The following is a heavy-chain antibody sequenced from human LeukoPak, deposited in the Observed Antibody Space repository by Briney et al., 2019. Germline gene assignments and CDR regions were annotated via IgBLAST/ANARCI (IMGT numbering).Heavy chain of an antibody. D-gene: IGHD5-18*01. J-gene: IGHJ6*02. CDR1: GGSISSSSYY. CDR2: IYYSGST. V-gene: IGHV4-39*01. Sequence: SETLSLTCTVSGGSISSSSYYWGWIRQPPGKGLEWIGSIYYSGSTYYNPSLKSRVTISVDTSKNQFSLKLSSVTAADTAVYYCARGLVDTARGVDVWGQGTTVTVSS. CDR3: ARGLVDTARGVDV.